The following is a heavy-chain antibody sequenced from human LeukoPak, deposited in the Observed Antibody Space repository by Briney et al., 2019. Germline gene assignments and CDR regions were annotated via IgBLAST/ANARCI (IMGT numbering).Heavy chain of an antibody. J-gene: IGHJ3*02. Sequence: GGSLRLSCAAAGFTVDDYAMHWVRQAPGKGLGWGSGISGNSGSIGYVDSVKGRFTISRDNAKTSLYLQMNSLRAEDTALYYSAKEDYTLDAFDIWGQGTMAPVSS. CDR1: GFTVDDYA. CDR2: ISGNSGSI. V-gene: IGHV3-9*01. CDR3: AKEDYTLDAFDI. D-gene: IGHD3-16*01.